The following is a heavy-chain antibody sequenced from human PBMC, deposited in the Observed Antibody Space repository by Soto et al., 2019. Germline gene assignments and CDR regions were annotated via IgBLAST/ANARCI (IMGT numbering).Heavy chain of an antibody. CDR2: ISYDGSNK. J-gene: IGHJ6*02. V-gene: IGHV3-30*03. CDR3: AILRTIIGYCSGGSCSRGPSGMDV. Sequence: GGSLRLSCAASGFTFSSYGMHWVRQAPGKGLEWVAVISYDGSNKYYADSVKGRFTISRDNSKNTLYLQMNSLRAEDTAVYYCAILRTIIGYCSGGSCSRGPSGMDVWGQGTTVTVSS. CDR1: GFTFSSYG. D-gene: IGHD2-15*01.